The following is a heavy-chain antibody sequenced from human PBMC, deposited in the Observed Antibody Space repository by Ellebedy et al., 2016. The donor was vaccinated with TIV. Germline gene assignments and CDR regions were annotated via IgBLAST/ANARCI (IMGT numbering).Heavy chain of an antibody. D-gene: IGHD4-17*01. CDR1: GFTFSSYA. CDR2: ISYDGSNK. V-gene: IGHV3-30-3*01. J-gene: IGHJ4*02. Sequence: GGSLRLXXAASGFTFSSYAMHWVRQAPGKGLEWVAVISYDGSNKYYADSVKGRFTISRDNSKNTLYLQMNSLRAEDTAVYYCARDRRKFGDYEYYFDYWGQGTLVTVSS. CDR3: ARDRRKFGDYEYYFDY.